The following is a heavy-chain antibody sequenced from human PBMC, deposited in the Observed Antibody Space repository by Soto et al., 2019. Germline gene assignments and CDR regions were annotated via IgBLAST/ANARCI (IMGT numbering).Heavy chain of an antibody. CDR2: IYYSGST. CDR3: AREAHVLLWFGELPSYYYYGMDV. V-gene: IGHV4-39*01. D-gene: IGHD3-10*01. Sequence: PSETLSLTCTVSGGSISSSSYYWGWIRQPPWKGLEWIGSIYYSGSTYHNPSLKSRVTISVDTSKNQFSLKLSSVTAADTAVYYCAREAHVLLWFGELPSYYYYGMDVWGQGXTVTVYS. J-gene: IGHJ6*02. CDR1: GGSISSSSYY.